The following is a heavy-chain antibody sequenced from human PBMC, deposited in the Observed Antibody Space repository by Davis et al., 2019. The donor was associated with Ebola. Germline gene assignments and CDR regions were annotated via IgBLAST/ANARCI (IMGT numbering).Heavy chain of an antibody. Sequence: SSSYTNYADSVKGRFTISRDNAKNSLYLQMNSLRAEDTAVYYCARGIKIAMALGSWGQGTLVTVSS. D-gene: IGHD5-18*01. CDR3: ARGIKIAMALGS. V-gene: IGHV3-11*06. J-gene: IGHJ5*02. CDR2: SSSYT.